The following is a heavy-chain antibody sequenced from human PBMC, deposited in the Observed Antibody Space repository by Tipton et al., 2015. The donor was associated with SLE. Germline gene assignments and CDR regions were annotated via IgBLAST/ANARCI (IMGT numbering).Heavy chain of an antibody. CDR1: GGSFSGYY. CDR2: INHSGST. J-gene: IGHJ4*02. CDR3: ARLDSSSWSSDY. D-gene: IGHD6-13*01. Sequence: TLSLTCAVYGGSFSGYYWSWIRQPPGKGLGWIGEINHSGSTNYNPSLKSRVTISVDTSKNQFSLKLSSVTAADTAVYYCARLDSSSWSSDYWGQGNLVTGTS. V-gene: IGHV4-34*01.